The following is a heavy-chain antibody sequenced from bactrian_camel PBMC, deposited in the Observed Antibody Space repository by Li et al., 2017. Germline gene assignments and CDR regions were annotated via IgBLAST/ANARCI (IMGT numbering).Heavy chain of an antibody. Sequence: QVQLVESGGGSEQTGGSLRLSCVMAKVTYCNYRMSWYRQAPGKEREFVSSILSDGITRYADSVKGRFTISQNNAKNTMYLQMNSLKPEDTAMYYCQTSCTVVGPTYWGQGTQVTVS. V-gene: IGHV3S60*01. J-gene: IGHJ4*01. CDR3: QTSCTVVGPTY. CDR1: KVTYCNYR. D-gene: IGHD2*01. CDR2: ILSDGIT.